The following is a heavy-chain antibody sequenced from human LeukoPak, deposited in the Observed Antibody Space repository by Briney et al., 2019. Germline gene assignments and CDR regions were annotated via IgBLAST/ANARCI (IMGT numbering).Heavy chain of an antibody. CDR2: ISYDGSNK. Sequence: PGGSVRLSCAASGFTFSSYAMHWVRQAPGKGLEWVAVISYDGSNKYYADSVKGRFTISRDNSKNTLYLQMNSLRAEDTAVYYCAKEYDILTGYYAFDIWGQGTMVTVSS. CDR1: GFTFSSYA. J-gene: IGHJ3*02. D-gene: IGHD3-9*01. V-gene: IGHV3-30*04. CDR3: AKEYDILTGYYAFDI.